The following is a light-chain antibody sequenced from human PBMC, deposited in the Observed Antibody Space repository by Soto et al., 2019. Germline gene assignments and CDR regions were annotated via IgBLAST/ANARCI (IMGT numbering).Light chain of an antibody. V-gene: IGLV2-14*01. CDR1: SSDVGTYKY. CDR2: DVS. Sequence: QSALTQPASVSGSPGQSITISCTGTSSDVGTYKYVSWYQQHPGKAPKLMIYDVSNRPSGISNRFSGSKSGNTASLTISGLQADDEADYYCSSYTSSSTYVFGTGTQLTVL. J-gene: IGLJ1*01. CDR3: SSYTSSSTYV.